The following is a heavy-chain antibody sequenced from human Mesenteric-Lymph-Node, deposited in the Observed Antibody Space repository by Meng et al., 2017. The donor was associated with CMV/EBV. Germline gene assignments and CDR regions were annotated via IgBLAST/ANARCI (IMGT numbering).Heavy chain of an antibody. CDR2: INDNGGST. CDR1: GFTFSSYS. J-gene: IGHJ6*02. V-gene: IGHV3-23*01. CDR3: AKWGGGVQAWDHYGMDV. Sequence: GGSLRLSCAASGFTFSSYSMSWVRQAPGKGLEWVSAINDNGGSTYYADSVRGRFTISRDNSKNTLCLQMNNLRAEDTAVYYCAKWGGGVQAWDHYGMDVWGQGTTVTVSS. D-gene: IGHD1-26*01.